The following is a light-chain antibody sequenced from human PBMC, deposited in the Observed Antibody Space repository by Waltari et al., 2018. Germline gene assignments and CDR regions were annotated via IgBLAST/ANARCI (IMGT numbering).Light chain of an antibody. J-gene: IGLJ1*01. V-gene: IGLV9-49*01. Sequence: QPVLTQPPSASASLGASVTLTCTLSSGYSNYKVDWYQQRPGKGPRFVMRVGTGGIVGSKGDGIPDRFSVLGSGLIRYLTIKNSQEEDESDYHCGADHGSGSNFVYVFGTGTKVTVL. CDR2: VGTGGIVG. CDR3: GADHGSGSNFVYV. CDR1: SGYSNYK.